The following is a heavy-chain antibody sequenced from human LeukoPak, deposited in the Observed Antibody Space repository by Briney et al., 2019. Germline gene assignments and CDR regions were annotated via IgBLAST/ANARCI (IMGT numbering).Heavy chain of an antibody. V-gene: IGHV3-23*01. Sequence: GGSLRLSCAASGFTFSTYAMSRVRQAPGKGLEWVSAISGSGSSTYYVDSVKGRFTISRDNSKNTLYLQMNSLRAEDTAVYYCARAYSIIRGLVDYWGQGTLVTVSS. D-gene: IGHD3-10*01. J-gene: IGHJ4*02. CDR2: ISGSGSST. CDR1: GFTFSTYA. CDR3: ARAYSIIRGLVDY.